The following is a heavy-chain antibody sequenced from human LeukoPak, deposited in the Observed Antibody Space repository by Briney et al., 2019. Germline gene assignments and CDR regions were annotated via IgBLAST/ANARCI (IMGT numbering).Heavy chain of an antibody. V-gene: IGHV3-30-3*01. D-gene: IGHD3-9*01. J-gene: IGHJ4*02. CDR2: ISNDGTTE. CDR1: GFNFSPYA. Sequence: GGSLRLSCVASGFNFSPYAVHWVRQAPGKGLEWVAMISNDGTTESYTDSVKGRFTISRDNFNNALYLQMNGLRLEDTAVYYCAKDHSPSRDQSYVLRYFDWLLPYFDYWGQGTLVTVSS. CDR3: AKDHSPSRDQSYVLRYFDWLLPYFDY.